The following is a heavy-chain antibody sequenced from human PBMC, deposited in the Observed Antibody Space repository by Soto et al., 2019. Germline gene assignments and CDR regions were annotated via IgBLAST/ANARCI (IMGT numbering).Heavy chain of an antibody. J-gene: IGHJ4*02. CDR3: VRTSLVVAAATREDY. D-gene: IGHD2-15*01. CDR1: GFTFSSYW. V-gene: IGHV3-74*01. CDR2: NSDGSRK. Sequence: PGGSLRLSCAASGFTFSSYWMHWVRQAPGKGLVWVSRNSDGSRKSYADSVKGQITISRDNAKNMLYLQMISLRAEDMSFYYCVRTSLVVAAATREDYWGQGTLVTVSS.